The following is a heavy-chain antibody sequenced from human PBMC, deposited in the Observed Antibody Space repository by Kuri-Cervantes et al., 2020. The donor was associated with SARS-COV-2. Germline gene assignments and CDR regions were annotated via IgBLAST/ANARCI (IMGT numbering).Heavy chain of an antibody. D-gene: IGHD2/OR15-2a*01. CDR3: ARDLGPVLRYWYFDL. CDR1: GFTFSSYW. J-gene: IGHJ2*01. V-gene: IGHV3-7*03. Sequence: GGSLRLSCAASGFTFSSYWMSWVRQAPGKGPEWVANIKQDGSEKYYVDSVKGRFTISRDNAKNSLYLQMNSLRAEDTAVYYCARDLGPVLRYWYFDLWGRGTLVTVSS. CDR2: IKQDGSEK.